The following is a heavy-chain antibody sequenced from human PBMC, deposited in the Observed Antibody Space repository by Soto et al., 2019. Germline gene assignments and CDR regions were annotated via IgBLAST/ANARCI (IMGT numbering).Heavy chain of an antibody. V-gene: IGHV4-31*03. CDR2: IYYSGRT. CDR1: GGSISSGGYY. J-gene: IGHJ5*02. CDR3: ASRVAPASGSYYS. D-gene: IGHD1-26*01. Sequence: QVQLQESGPGLVKPSQTLSLTCTVSGGSISSGGYYWSWIRQHPGKGLEWIGYIYYSGRTYYNPPLKSRVTISVDTSQNQVSLKLSSVTAADTAVYYGASRVAPASGSYYSWGQGTLVTVSS.